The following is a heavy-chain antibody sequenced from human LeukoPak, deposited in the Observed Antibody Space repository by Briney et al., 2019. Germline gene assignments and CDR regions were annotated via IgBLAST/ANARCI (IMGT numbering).Heavy chain of an antibody. Sequence: GSLRLSCAASGFTFSSYGMHWVRQAPGKGLEWVAVISYDGSNKYYADSVKGRFTISRGNSKNTLYLQMNSLRAEDTAVYYCAKDLHYCTNGVCYSYHCFDYWGQGTLVTVSS. V-gene: IGHV3-30*18. CDR3: AKDLHYCTNGVCYSYHCFDY. CDR1: GFTFSSYG. D-gene: IGHD2-8*01. J-gene: IGHJ4*02. CDR2: ISYDGSNK.